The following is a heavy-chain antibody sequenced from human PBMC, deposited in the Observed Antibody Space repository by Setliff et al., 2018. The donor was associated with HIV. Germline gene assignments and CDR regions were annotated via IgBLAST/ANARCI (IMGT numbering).Heavy chain of an antibody. J-gene: IGHJ4*02. D-gene: IGHD3-3*01. V-gene: IGHV4-34*12. Sequence: SETLSLTCAVYGGSFSGYYWSWIRQPPGKGLEWIGEIIHSGSTNYNPSLKSRVTISVDTSKNQFSLKLSSVTAADTAVYYCARRSGFFLDSWGQGALVTVSS. CDR2: IIHSGST. CDR1: GGSFSGYY. CDR3: ARRSGFFLDS.